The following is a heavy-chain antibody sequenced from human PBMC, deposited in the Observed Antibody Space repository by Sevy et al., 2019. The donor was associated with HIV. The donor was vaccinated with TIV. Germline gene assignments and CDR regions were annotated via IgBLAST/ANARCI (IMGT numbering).Heavy chain of an antibody. Sequence: GGYLRLSCEASGFTFSNYAMNWVRQAPGKGLEWVSAMSGYGGSAYYADSVKGRFTLSRDNSKKTLFLQMNNLRAEDTAVYYCAKDTIMEVGDAFDLWGQGTMVTVSS. J-gene: IGHJ3*01. CDR2: MSGYGGSA. CDR3: AKDTIMEVGDAFDL. V-gene: IGHV3-23*01. D-gene: IGHD3-16*01. CDR1: GFTFSNYA.